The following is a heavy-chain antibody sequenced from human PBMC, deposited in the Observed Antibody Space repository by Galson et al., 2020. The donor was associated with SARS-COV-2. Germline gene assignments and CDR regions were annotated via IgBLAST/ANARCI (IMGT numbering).Heavy chain of an antibody. Sequence: SQTLSLTCAVSGGSIMSGAHSWRWIRQSPGKGLEWIGYISFGNTYYNPSLESRLTISLDKSKNQFSLKLTSLTAADTAVYYCASNGGGRADAFDIWGHGTLVTVSS. CDR1: GGSIMSGAHS. CDR2: ISFGNT. J-gene: IGHJ3*02. V-gene: IGHV4-30-2*06. CDR3: ASNGGGRADAFDI. D-gene: IGHD2-8*01.